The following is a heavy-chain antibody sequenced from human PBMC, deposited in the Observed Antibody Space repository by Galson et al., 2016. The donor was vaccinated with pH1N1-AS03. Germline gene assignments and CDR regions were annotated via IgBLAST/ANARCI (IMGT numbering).Heavy chain of an antibody. D-gene: IGHD3-22*01. CDR2: ISPIFGRT. CDR3: ARPSDRVVVSYYYGMDV. V-gene: IGHV1-69*13. CDR1: GSTFGSYA. J-gene: IGHJ6*02. Sequence: SVKVSCKASGSTFGSYAISWVRQAPGQGLEWMGGISPIFGRTNYAQKFQGRVTITPDVFTRTAYMELSSLRSDDTAAYFCARPSDRVVVSYYYGMDVWGQGSTLTVPS.